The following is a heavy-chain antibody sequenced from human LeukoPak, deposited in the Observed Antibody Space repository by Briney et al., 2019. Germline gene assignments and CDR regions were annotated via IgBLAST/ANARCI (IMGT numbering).Heavy chain of an antibody. CDR2: IYYSGST. Sequence: SETLSLTCTVSGGSISGCYWSWIRQPPGKGLEWIGYIYYSGSTDYNPSLKSRLTISVDTSKNQFSLKLNSVTAADTAVHYCARRLFDYWGQGTLVTVSS. CDR1: GGSISGCY. V-gene: IGHV4-59*08. J-gene: IGHJ4*02. CDR3: ARRLFDY.